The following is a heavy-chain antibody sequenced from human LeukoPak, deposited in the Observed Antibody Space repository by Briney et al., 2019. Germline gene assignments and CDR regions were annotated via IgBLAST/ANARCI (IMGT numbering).Heavy chain of an antibody. Sequence: ASVKVSCKASGYTFTGYYMHWVRQAPGQGLEWMGWINPNSGGTNYAQKFQGRVTMTRDTSISTAYMELSRLRSDDTAVYYCARVRAPVMVRGVIMSFDYWGQGTLVTVSS. CDR2: INPNSGGT. CDR3: ARVRAPVMVRGVIMSFDY. D-gene: IGHD3-10*01. J-gene: IGHJ4*02. V-gene: IGHV1-2*02. CDR1: GYTFTGYY.